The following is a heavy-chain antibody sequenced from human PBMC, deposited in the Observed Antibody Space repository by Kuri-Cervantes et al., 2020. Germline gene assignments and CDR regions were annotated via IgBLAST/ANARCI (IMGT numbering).Heavy chain of an antibody. CDR2: ISYDGSNK. J-gene: IGHJ4*02. V-gene: IGHV3-30*03. CDR1: GFTFSSYG. Sequence: GGSLRLSCAASGFTFSSYGMHWVRQAPGKGLEWVAVISYDGSNKYYADSVKGRFTISRDNSKNTLYLQMNSLRAEDTAVYYCARGPTKIYYFDYWGQGTLVTVSS. CDR3: ARGPTKIYYFDY. D-gene: IGHD2-15*01.